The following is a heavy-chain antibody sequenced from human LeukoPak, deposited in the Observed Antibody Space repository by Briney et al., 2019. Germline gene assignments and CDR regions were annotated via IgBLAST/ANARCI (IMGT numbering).Heavy chain of an antibody. V-gene: IGHV4-59*12. J-gene: IGHJ4*02. D-gene: IGHD2-2*02. CDR3: ARGLIPPGHFDY. CDR1: GGYISSYY. Sequence: SETLSLTCTVSGGYISSYYWSWIRQPPGKGLEWIGYIYYSGSSNYNPSLKSRVTISVDTSKNQFSLKLSSVTAADTAVYYCARGLIPPGHFDYWGQGTLVTVSS. CDR2: IYYSGSS.